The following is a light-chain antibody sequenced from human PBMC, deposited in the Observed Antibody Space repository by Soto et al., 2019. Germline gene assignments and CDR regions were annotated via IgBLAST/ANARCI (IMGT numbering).Light chain of an antibody. CDR1: QSVSSN. J-gene: IGKJ4*01. CDR2: GAS. Sequence: EIVMTQSPGTLSVSPGERDTLSCRASQSVSSNLAWYQQKPGQAPRLLIYGASTRATGIPARFSGSGSGTEFTLTISSLQSEDFAVYYCQQYNDWLPLTFGGGTKV. CDR3: QQYNDWLPLT. V-gene: IGKV3-15*01.